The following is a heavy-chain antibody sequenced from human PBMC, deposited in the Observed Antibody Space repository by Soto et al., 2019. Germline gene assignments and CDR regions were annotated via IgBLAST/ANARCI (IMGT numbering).Heavy chain of an antibody. CDR3: ARERRRLGFDY. V-gene: IGHV3-33*01. Sequence: QVQLVESGGGVVQPGRSLRLSCAASGFTFSSYGMHWVRQAPGKGLEWVAVIWYDGSNKYYADSVKGRFTISRDNSKNSLYLQMSSLRAEDTAVYYCARERRRLGFDYWGQGTLVTVSS. D-gene: IGHD3-16*01. CDR1: GFTFSSYG. J-gene: IGHJ4*02. CDR2: IWYDGSNK.